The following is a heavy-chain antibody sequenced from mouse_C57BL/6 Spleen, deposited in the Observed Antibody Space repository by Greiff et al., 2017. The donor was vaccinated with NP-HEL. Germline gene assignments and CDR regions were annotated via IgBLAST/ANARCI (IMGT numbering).Heavy chain of an antibody. J-gene: IGHJ2*01. V-gene: IGHV1-52*01. Sequence: QVQLQQPGAELVRPGSSVKLSCKASGYTFTSYWMHWVKQRPIQGLEWIGNIDPSDSETHYNQKFKDKATLTVDKSSSTAYMQLNSLTSEDSAVYYCARSSLYDSDYWGQGTTLTVSS. CDR1: GYTFTSYW. CDR2: IDPSDSET. D-gene: IGHD2-12*01. CDR3: ARSSLYDSDY.